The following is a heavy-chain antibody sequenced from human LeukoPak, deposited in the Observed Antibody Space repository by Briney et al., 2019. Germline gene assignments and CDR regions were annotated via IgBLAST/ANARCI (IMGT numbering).Heavy chain of an antibody. Sequence: SVKVSCKASGGTFSSYAINWVRQAPGQGLEWMGGIIPIFATANYAQKFQGRVTITTDESTSTAYMELSSLRSEDTAVYYCASSTRGVHEYSYGGYFDYWGQGTLVTVSS. V-gene: IGHV1-69*05. CDR1: GGTFSSYA. D-gene: IGHD5-18*01. J-gene: IGHJ4*02. CDR3: ASSTRGVHEYSYGGYFDY. CDR2: IIPIFATA.